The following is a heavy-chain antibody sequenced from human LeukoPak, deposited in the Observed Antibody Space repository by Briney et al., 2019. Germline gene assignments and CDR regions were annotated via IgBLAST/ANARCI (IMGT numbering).Heavy chain of an antibody. Sequence: KPSETLSLTCTVSGGSISSYYWSWIRQPAGKGLEWIGPIYTSGSTNYNTSPKSRVTMSVDTSKNQFSLKLSSVTAADTAVYYCARESAYSGSYYRYYYYGMDVWGQGTTVTVSS. V-gene: IGHV4-4*07. J-gene: IGHJ6*02. D-gene: IGHD1-26*01. CDR3: ARESAYSGSYYRYYYYGMDV. CDR1: GGSISSYY. CDR2: IYTSGST.